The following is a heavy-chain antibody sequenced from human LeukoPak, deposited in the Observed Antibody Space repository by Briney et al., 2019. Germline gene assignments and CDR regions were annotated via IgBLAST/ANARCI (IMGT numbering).Heavy chain of an antibody. V-gene: IGHV4-4*09. CDR3: ARLGSYHDF. CDR2: IHATGGS. CDR1: AASIRNYY. J-gene: IGHJ4*02. Sequence: PSQTLSLTCTVSAASIRNYYWSWIRQTPEKGLEWMGYIHATGGSNYYPSLKSRLTVSIDTSRNQLSLKLTSVTAADTAVYFCARLGSYHDFWGQGALVTVSS. D-gene: IGHD1-26*01.